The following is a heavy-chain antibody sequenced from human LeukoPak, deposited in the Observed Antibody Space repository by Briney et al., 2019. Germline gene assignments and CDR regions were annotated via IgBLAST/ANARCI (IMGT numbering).Heavy chain of an antibody. J-gene: IGHJ4*02. V-gene: IGHV3-23*01. CDR2: ISGSAGTT. D-gene: IGHD3-10*01. CDR1: GFTFSSYA. CDR3: AKNYYGSGSSSLDY. Sequence: GGSLRLSCAASGFTFSSYAMGWVRQAPGKGLEWVSAISGSAGTTYYADSVKGRFTISRDNSKNTLFLQMNSLRAEDTAAYYCAKNYYGSGSSSLDYWGQGTRVTVSS.